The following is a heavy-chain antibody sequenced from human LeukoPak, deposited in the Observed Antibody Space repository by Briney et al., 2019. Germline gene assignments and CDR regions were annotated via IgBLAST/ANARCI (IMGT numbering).Heavy chain of an antibody. V-gene: IGHV3-23*01. Sequence: GGSLRLSCAASGFTLSSYAMSWVRQAPGKGREWVSAISGSGGSTYYADSVKGRFTISRDNSKNTLYLQMNSLRAEYTAVYYCAKDLWFGELSSYYFDYWGQGTLVTVSS. CDR2: ISGSGGST. CDR1: GFTLSSYA. CDR3: AKDLWFGELSSYYFDY. J-gene: IGHJ4*02. D-gene: IGHD3-10*01.